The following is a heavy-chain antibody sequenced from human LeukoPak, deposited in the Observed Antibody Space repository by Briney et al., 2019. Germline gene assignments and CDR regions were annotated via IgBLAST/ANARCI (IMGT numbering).Heavy chain of an antibody. Sequence: GMSLRLSWAASGYIFISHGMHWVRRAPGKGLEWVAAIWYDGSRQLYADSVKGRFTISRDDSKNTLYLQMNNLGGEDTAVYYCARGVGYGDYDLWGQGNLVTVSS. CDR2: IWYDGSRQ. D-gene: IGHD4-17*01. V-gene: IGHV3-33*01. J-gene: IGHJ5*02. CDR3: ARGVGYGDYDL. CDR1: GYIFISHG.